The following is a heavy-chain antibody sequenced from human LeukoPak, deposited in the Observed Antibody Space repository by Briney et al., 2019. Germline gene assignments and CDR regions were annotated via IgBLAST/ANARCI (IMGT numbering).Heavy chain of an antibody. D-gene: IGHD2-2*01. CDR1: GFTVSSNY. CDR2: IYSGGST. V-gene: IGHV3-53*01. Sequence: GGSLRLSCAASGFTVSSNYMSWVRQAPGKGLEWVSVIYSGGSTYYADSVKGRFTISRDNSKNTLYLQMNSLRAEDTAVYYCARGTYYYYYGMDVWGQGTTVTVSS. CDR3: ARGTYYYYYGMDV. J-gene: IGHJ6*02.